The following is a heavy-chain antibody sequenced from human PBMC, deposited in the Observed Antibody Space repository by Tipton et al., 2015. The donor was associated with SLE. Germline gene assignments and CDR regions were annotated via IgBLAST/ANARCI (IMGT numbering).Heavy chain of an antibody. CDR3: ARDRDIVLEPVPIPPAFDI. D-gene: IGHD2-8*02. CDR2: IYHDWAT. J-gene: IGHJ3*02. V-gene: IGHV4-39*07. CDR1: GGSISDSSHY. Sequence: TLSLTCTVSGGSISDSSHYWVWIRQSPGKGLEWVGSIYHDWATYYNPSLKSRVIISLDTSRNHFSLKLTSVTAADTAVYFCARDRDIVLEPVPIPPAFDIWGQGTTVTVSS.